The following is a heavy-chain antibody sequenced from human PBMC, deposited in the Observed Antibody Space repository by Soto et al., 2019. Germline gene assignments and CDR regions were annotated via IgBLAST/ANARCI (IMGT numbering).Heavy chain of an antibody. J-gene: IGHJ6*02. CDR1: GGSISGYY. D-gene: IGHD2-15*01. Sequence: SGTLSLTCTVSGGSISGYYWNWIRQPPGKGLEWIGCVYYGGNTNFNPSLKSRVTISVDTSKNHFSLKLSSVTAADTAVYYCARGGKSYYYYYGMDVWGQGTPVTVSS. V-gene: IGHV4-59*01. CDR2: VYYGGNT. CDR3: ARGGKSYYYYYGMDV.